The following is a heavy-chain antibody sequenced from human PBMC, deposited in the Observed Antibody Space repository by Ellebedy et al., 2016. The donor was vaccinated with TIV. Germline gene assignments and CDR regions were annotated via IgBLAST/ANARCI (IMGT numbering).Heavy chain of an antibody. Sequence: SETLSLXXTVSGGSISSYFWSWIRQPAGKGLEWIGRFYSSGNTRYNPSLQSRVTVSVDTSTNQFSLKLTSVTAADTAIYYCARERQWGLGIEAFDIWGQGTMVTVSS. CDR3: ARERQWGLGIEAFDI. D-gene: IGHD2-21*02. CDR1: GGSISSYF. J-gene: IGHJ3*02. CDR2: FYSSGNT. V-gene: IGHV4-4*07.